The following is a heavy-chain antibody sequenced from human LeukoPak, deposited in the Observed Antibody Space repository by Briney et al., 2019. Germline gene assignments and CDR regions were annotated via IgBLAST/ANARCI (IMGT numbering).Heavy chain of an antibody. J-gene: IGHJ4*02. Sequence: SETLSLTCTVSGDSISNYYWSWIRQPAGKGLERIGRIYTSGSTNYNPSLKSRVTMSVDTPKNQFSLKLSSVTAADTAVYYCARVSLVRGAPDYYFDYWGQGTLVTVCS. V-gene: IGHV4-4*07. CDR3: ARVSLVRGAPDYYFDY. D-gene: IGHD3-10*01. CDR2: IYTSGST. CDR1: GDSISNYY.